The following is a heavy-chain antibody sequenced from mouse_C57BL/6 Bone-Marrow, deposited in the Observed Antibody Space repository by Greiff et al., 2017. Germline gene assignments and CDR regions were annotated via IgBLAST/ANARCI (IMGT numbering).Heavy chain of an antibody. D-gene: IGHD5-1*01. CDR2: IDPADSYT. CDR1: GYTFTSYW. V-gene: IGHV1-50*01. Sequence: QVQLQQSGAELVKPGASVKLSCKASGYTFTSYWMQWVKQRPGQGLEWIGEIDPADSYTNYNQKFKGKATLTVDTSSSTAYMQLSSLTSEDSAVYYCAREDEYGDYWGQGTTLTVSS. CDR3: AREDEYGDY. J-gene: IGHJ2*01.